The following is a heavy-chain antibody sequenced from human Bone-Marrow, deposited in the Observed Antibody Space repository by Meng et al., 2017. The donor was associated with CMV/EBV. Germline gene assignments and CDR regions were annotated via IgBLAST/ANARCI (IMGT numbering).Heavy chain of an antibody. D-gene: IGHD3-16*01. Sequence: GESLKISCAASGFPFSNYAMSWVRQAPGKGLEWVSVISYDGSYKYYTDSVKGRFTLSRDNSKNTLYLQMNSLRAEDTAVYYCARDLPTFGGVSGMDVWGHGNTVTVSS. CDR1: GFPFSNYA. CDR2: ISYDGSYK. V-gene: IGHV3-30*04. CDR3: ARDLPTFGGVSGMDV. J-gene: IGHJ6*02.